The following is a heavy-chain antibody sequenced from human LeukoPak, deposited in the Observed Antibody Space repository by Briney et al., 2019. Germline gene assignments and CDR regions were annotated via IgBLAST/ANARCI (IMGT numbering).Heavy chain of an antibody. CDR3: ARGRAIDI. Sequence: GGSLRLSCTVSGFTVSSNSMSWVRQVPGKGLEWVANIKPDDSEIYYVASVKGRFTISRDNAKNSVFLQMNSLRVEDTAIYYCARGRAIDIWGRGTMVTVSS. J-gene: IGHJ3*02. CDR2: IKPDDSEI. V-gene: IGHV3-7*04. CDR1: GFTVSSNS.